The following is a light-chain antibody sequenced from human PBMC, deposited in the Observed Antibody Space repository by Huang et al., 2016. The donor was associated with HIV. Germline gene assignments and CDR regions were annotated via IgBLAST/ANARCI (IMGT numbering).Light chain of an antibody. CDR2: GAS. J-gene: IGKJ2*01. CDR3: QQYVDSPYT. CDR1: QSVSSSY. Sequence: EIVLTQSPGTLSLSPGERATLSYRASQSVSSSYLAWYQQTPSQAPRLLIYGASSSATGIPDRFSGSGSGTDFTLTISRLEPEDFAVYYCQQYVDSPYTFGQGTKLEIK. V-gene: IGKV3-20*01.